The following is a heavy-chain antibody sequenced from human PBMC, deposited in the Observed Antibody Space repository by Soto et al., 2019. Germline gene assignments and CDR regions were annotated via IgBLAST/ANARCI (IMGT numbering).Heavy chain of an antibody. CDR2: VYENGNA. J-gene: IGHJ6*02. D-gene: IGHD3-10*01. Sequence: SETLSLTCSVSGGSIRTLDYSWNWIRQPPGKAPESIGYVYENGNAYPEPSLKSRVTISIDVAKNQFSLKMTSITAADAGLYYCADRPHNYYGLDLWGQGTKVTVYS. CDR1: GGSIRTLDYS. CDR3: ADRPHNYYGLDL. V-gene: IGHV4-30-2*01.